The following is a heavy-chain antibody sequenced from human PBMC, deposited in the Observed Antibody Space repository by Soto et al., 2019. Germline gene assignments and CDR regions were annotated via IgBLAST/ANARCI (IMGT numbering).Heavy chain of an antibody. D-gene: IGHD2-2*01. J-gene: IGHJ6*02. Sequence: EVQLVETGGGLIQPGGSLRLSCAASGFNVSDNFMNWVCQAPGKGLEWVSIIYSGGSTYYTDSVKGRFTISRDNSKNTVYLQINSLRAEDTAVYYCATDPYAEMDYGLDVWGQGTTVTVSS. V-gene: IGHV3-53*02. CDR2: IYSGGST. CDR1: GFNVSDNF. CDR3: ATDPYAEMDYGLDV.